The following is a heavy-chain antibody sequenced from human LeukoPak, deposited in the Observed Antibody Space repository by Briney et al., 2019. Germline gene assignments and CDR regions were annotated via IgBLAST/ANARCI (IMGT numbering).Heavy chain of an antibody. J-gene: IGHJ3*02. CDR1: GYTFTSYG. D-gene: IGHD2-21*01. V-gene: IGHV1-18*01. CDR2: ISAYNGNT. CDR3: ARDTSSHAYCGGDCSSDAFDI. Sequence: GASVKVSCKASGYTFTSYGISWVRQAPGQGLEWMGWISAYNGNTNYAQKLQGRVTMTTDTSTSTAYMKLRSLRSDDTAVYYCARDTSSHAYCGGDCSSDAFDIWGQGTMVTVSS.